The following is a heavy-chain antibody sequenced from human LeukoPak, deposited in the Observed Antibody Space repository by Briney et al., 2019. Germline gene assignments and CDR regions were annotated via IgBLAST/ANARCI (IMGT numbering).Heavy chain of an antibody. D-gene: IGHD4-17*01. CDR1: GYTFTSYG. Sequence: GASVKVSCKASGYTFTSYGISWVRQAPGQGLEWMGWISAYNGNTNYAQKLQGRVTMTIDTSTSTAYMELRSLRSDDTAVYYCTRAFEYGWFDPWGQGTLVIVSS. J-gene: IGHJ5*02. V-gene: IGHV1-18*01. CDR2: ISAYNGNT. CDR3: TRAFEYGWFDP.